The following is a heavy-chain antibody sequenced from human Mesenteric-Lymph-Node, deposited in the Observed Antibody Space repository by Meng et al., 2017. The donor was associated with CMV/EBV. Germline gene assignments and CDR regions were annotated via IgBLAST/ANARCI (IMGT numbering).Heavy chain of an antibody. Sequence: SIKSVTISVDTSKNQFSLKLSSVTAADTAVYYCARDRGVEFFDYWGQGTLVTVSS. J-gene: IGHJ4*02. D-gene: IGHD3-10*01. V-gene: IGHV4-59*01. CDR3: ARDRGVEFFDY.